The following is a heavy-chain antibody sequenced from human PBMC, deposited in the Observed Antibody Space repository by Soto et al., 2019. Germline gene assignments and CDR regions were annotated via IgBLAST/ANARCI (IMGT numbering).Heavy chain of an antibody. CDR3: ARVMTPIYYFDY. Sequence: GGSLRLSCAASGFTFSSYAMHWVRQAPGKGLEWVAVISYDGSNKYYADSVKGRFTISRDNSKSTLYLQMNSLRAEDTAVYYCARVMTPIYYFDYWGQGTLVTVSS. CDR1: GFTFSSYA. CDR2: ISYDGSNK. J-gene: IGHJ4*02. D-gene: IGHD3-16*01. V-gene: IGHV3-30-3*01.